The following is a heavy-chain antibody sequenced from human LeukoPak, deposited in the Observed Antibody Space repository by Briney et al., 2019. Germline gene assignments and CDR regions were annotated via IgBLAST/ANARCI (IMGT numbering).Heavy chain of an antibody. D-gene: IGHD2-15*01. CDR2: ISSSSSYI. V-gene: IGHV3-21*01. J-gene: IGHJ4*02. CDR3: ARGGWDIVVVVAANIDY. Sequence: PGGSLRLSCAASGFTFSSYEMNWVRQAPGKGLEWVSSISSSSSYIYYADSVKGRFTISRDNAKNSLYLQMNSLRAEDTAVYYCARGGWDIVVVVAANIDYWGQGTLVTVSS. CDR1: GFTFSSYE.